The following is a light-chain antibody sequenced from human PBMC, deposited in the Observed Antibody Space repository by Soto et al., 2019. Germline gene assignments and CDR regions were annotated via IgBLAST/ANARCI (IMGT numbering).Light chain of an antibody. CDR1: SSNIGNHV. V-gene: IGLV1-44*01. CDR3: AVWDDSLDGWV. J-gene: IGLJ3*02. CDR2: NNN. Sequence: QSVLTQPPSTSGTPGQRVTISCSGSSSNIGNHVVYWYQQLAGTAPKLLMYNNNQRPSGVPDRFSGSKSGTSASLAISGLQSEDEADYYCAVWDDSLDGWVFGGGTQLTVL.